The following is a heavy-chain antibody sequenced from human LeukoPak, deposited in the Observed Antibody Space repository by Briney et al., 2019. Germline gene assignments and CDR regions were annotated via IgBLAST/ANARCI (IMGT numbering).Heavy chain of an antibody. CDR3: ARVGPNIVVVVAATEDAFDI. J-gene: IGHJ3*02. CDR2: INPNSGGT. CDR1: GYTFTGYY. V-gene: IGHV1-2*02. D-gene: IGHD2-15*01. Sequence: ASVKVSCKASGYTFTGYYMHLVRQAPGQGLEWMGWINPNSGGTNYAQKFQGRVTMTRDTSISTAYMELSRLRSDDTAVYYCARVGPNIVVVVAATEDAFDIWGQGTMVTVSS.